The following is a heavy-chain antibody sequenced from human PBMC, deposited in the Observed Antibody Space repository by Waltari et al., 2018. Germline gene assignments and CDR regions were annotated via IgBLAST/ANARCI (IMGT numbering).Heavy chain of an antibody. J-gene: IGHJ3*01. D-gene: IGHD5-12*01. CDR3: ATYIGASVGTAAFDV. Sequence: QLQLQESGPGLVKPSETLSLTCSVSGVSITSNRHYWGWIRQPPGQGLEWIGTMSYSWATYSSPSLRSRVTISRDTSKNQLSLKLGSVTAADTAVYYCATYIGASVGTAAFDVWGQGTMVTVSS. CDR2: MSYSWAT. CDR1: GVSITSNRHY. V-gene: IGHV4-39*01.